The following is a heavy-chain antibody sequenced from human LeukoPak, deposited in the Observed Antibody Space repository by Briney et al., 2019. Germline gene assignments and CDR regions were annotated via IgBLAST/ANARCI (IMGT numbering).Heavy chain of an antibody. D-gene: IGHD6-19*01. CDR2: ISAYNGNT. CDR1: GYTFTSYG. Sequence: ASVKVSCKASGYTFTSYGISWVRQAPGQGLEWMGWISAYNGNTNYAQKLQGRVTMTTDTSTSTAYMELRSLRSDDTAVYYCARDRGTNPYSSGWYVFDYWGQGTLVTVSS. J-gene: IGHJ4*02. V-gene: IGHV1-18*01. CDR3: ARDRGTNPYSSGWYVFDY.